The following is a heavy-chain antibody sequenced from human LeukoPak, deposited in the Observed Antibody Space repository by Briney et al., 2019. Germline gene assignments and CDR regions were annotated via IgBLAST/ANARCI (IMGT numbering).Heavy chain of an antibody. J-gene: IGHJ4*02. CDR1: GFTFSSYA. D-gene: IGHD1-1*01. CDR2: ISGSGGRT. Sequence: GGSLRLSCAAPGFTFSSYAMSWVRQAPGKGLEWVSGISGSGGRTYYADSVKGRFTISRDNSKNTLYLQMSSLRAEDTAIYYCAKDGGTDDVYYFDYWGQGTLVTVSS. V-gene: IGHV3-23*01. CDR3: AKDGGTDDVYYFDY.